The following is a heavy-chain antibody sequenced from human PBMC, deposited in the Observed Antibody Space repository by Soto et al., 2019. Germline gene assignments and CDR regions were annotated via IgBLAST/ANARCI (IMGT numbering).Heavy chain of an antibody. D-gene: IGHD3-3*01. CDR2: IYHSGST. CDR3: ARADKRITIFGVAPKVVYGMDV. J-gene: IGHJ6*02. V-gene: IGHV4-39*07. CDR1: GDSISSSSSY. Sequence: PSETLSLTCTVSGDSISSSSSYWGWIRHPPEKGLEWRGEIYHSGSTNYNPSLKSRVTISVDKSKNQFSLKLSSVTAADTAVYYCARADKRITIFGVAPKVVYGMDVWGQGTTVTVSS.